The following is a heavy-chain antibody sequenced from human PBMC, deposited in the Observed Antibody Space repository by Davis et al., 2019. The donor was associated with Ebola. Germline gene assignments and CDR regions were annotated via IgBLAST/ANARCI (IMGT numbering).Heavy chain of an antibody. J-gene: IGHJ3*01. V-gene: IGHV3-53*01. CDR1: GFTVSSNH. Sequence: GESLKISCAASGFTVSSNHMSWVRQAPGKGLEWVSVIYDQSTAYADAVKGRFTISRDNSKNTPYLQMNTLRPEDTAVYYCARATWKWVVDAFDVWGQGSQVTVSS. D-gene: IGHD1-1*01. CDR3: ARATWKWVVDAFDV. CDR2: IYDQST.